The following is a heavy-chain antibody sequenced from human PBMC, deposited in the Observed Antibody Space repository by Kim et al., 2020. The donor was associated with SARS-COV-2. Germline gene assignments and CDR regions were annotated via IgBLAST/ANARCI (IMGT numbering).Heavy chain of an antibody. J-gene: IGHJ6*02. CDR2: IRSKANSYAT. V-gene: IGHV3-73*01. CDR3: TRQPPYNWNDEFNGHYYYGMDV. Sequence: GGSLRLSCAASGFTFSGSAMHWVRQASGKGLEWVGRIRSKANSYATAYAASVKGRFTISRDDSKNTAYLQMNSLKTEDTAVYYCTRQPPYNWNDEFNGHYYYGMDVWGQGTTVTVSS. CDR1: GFTFSGSA. D-gene: IGHD1-1*01.